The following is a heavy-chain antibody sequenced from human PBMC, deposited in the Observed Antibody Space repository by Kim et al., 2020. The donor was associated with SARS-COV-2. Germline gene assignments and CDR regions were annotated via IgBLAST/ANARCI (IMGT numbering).Heavy chain of an antibody. CDR3: ARDLGRAGPFGY. CDR1: GFTFSSYS. D-gene: IGHD6-13*01. CDR2: ISSSSSYI. J-gene: IGHJ4*02. Sequence: GGSLRLSCAASGFTFSSYSMNWVRQAPGKGLEWVSSISSSSSYIYYADSVKGRFTISRDNAKNSLYLQMNSLRAEDTAVYYCARDLGRAGPFGYWGQGTLVTVSS. V-gene: IGHV3-21*01.